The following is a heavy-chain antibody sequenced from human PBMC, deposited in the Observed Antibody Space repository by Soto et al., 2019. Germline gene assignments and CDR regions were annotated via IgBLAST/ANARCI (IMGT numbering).Heavy chain of an antibody. CDR3: ARSYYDLLTGYYQDAFDI. CDR2: ITTGNGNT. Sequence: QVQLVQSGTEVKKPGASVKVSCKASGYTFSNYAMHWVRQAPGERLEWMGWITTGNGNTKYSQKFQGRVTITRDTYASTAYMELSSLRSEDTAVYYCARSYYDLLTGYYQDAFDIWGQGTVVTVSS. CDR1: GYTFSNYA. J-gene: IGHJ3*02. D-gene: IGHD3-9*01. V-gene: IGHV1-3*04.